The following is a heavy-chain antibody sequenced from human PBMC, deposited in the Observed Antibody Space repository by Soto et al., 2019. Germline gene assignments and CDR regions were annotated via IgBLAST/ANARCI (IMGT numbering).Heavy chain of an antibody. Sequence: QVQLVQSGAEVKKPGSSVKVSCKASGGTFSSYAISWVRQAPGQGLEWMGGIIPIFGTANYAQKFQGRVTITADESTSTAHMELSSLRSEDTAVYYCARERTYCSGGSCYPNWFDPCGQGTLVTFAS. J-gene: IGHJ5*02. CDR3: ARERTYCSGGSCYPNWFDP. CDR2: IIPIFGTA. D-gene: IGHD2-15*01. CDR1: GGTFSSYA. V-gene: IGHV1-69*01.